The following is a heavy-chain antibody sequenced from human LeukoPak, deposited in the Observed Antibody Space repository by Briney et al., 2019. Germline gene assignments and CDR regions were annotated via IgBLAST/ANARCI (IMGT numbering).Heavy chain of an antibody. CDR1: GFTFSSYA. CDR2: ISSSSSTI. J-gene: IGHJ4*02. V-gene: IGHV3-48*01. Sequence: GGALRLSCAGPGFTFSSYAMSWVRRAPGKGLEWVSYISSSSSTIYYADSVKGRFTISRDNAKNSLYLQMNSLRAEDTAVYYCARDLWTGNTDYWGQGTLVTVSS. D-gene: IGHD3/OR15-3a*01. CDR3: ARDLWTGNTDY.